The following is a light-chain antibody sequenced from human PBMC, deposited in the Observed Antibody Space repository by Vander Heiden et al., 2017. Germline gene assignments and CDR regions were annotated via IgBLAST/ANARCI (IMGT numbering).Light chain of an antibody. CDR2: DAS. CDR3: QQRSNWPIT. J-gene: IGKJ5*01. CDR1: QSVSSY. V-gene: IGKV3-11*01. Sequence: EIVLTQSPATLSLSPGERATLSCRASQSVSSYLAWYQQKPGQPPRLLIYDASNRATGIPARFSGSGSGTDFTLTISSREPEDFAVYYCQQRSNWPITFGQGTRLEIK.